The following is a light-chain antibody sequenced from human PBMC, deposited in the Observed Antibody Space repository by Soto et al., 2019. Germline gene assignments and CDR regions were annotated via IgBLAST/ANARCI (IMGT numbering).Light chain of an antibody. J-gene: IGKJ2*01. CDR2: DAS. CDR1: QDISNY. CDR3: QQYDNLPPYT. V-gene: IGKV1-33*01. Sequence: DIQMTQSPSSLSASVGDRVTITCQASQDISNYLNWYQQKPGKAPKLLIYDASNLETRVPSRFSGSGSGTDFTCTISSLQPEDIATYYCQQYDNLPPYTFGQGTELEIK.